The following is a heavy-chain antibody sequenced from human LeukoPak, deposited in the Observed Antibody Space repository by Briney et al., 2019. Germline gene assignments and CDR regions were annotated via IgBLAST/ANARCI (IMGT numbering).Heavy chain of an antibody. Sequence: GGSLRLSCLASGFTFRDYSMDWVRQAPGKGLEWVCSVSSGSSYIYYADSVKGRFTISRDNAKNSLFLQMNTLRAEDTAVYYCARDPRPFGCSSDACPRYYLDNWGQGTLVTVSS. CDR2: VSSGSSYI. D-gene: IGHD2-2*01. J-gene: IGHJ4*02. CDR1: GFTFRDYS. V-gene: IGHV3-21*01. CDR3: ARDPRPFGCSSDACPRYYLDN.